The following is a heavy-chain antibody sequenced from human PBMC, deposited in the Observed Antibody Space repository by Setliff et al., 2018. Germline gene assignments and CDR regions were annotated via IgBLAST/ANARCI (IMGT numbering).Heavy chain of an antibody. CDR3: VREGYSAHYYYMDV. CDR1: GGSISSGGYY. Sequence: SETLSLTCTVSGGSISSGGYYWSWIRQHPGKGLEWIGYIYYSGSTSYYNPSLKSRVTISVDTSKNQFSLKLSSVTAADTAVYYCVREGYSAHYYYMDVWGKGTTVTVSS. V-gene: IGHV4-31*03. CDR2: IYYSGSTS. J-gene: IGHJ6*03. D-gene: IGHD1-1*01.